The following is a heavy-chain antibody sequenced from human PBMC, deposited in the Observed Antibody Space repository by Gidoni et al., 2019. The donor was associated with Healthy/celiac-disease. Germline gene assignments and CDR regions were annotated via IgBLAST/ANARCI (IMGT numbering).Heavy chain of an antibody. CDR1: GWSFSGYY. CDR3: ARVKVDYDSSGYNNDY. D-gene: IGHD3-22*01. J-gene: IGHJ4*02. CDR2: INHSGST. Sequence: QVQLQQWGAGLLKPSETLSLTCAVYGWSFSGYYWSWIRQPPGKGLEWIGEINHSGSTNYNPSLKSRVTISVDTSKNQFSLKLSSVTAADTAVYYCARVKVDYDSSGYNNDYWGQGTLVTVSS. V-gene: IGHV4-34*01.